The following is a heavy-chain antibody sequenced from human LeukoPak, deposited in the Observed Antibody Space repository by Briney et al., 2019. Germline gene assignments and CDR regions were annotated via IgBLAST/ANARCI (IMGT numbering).Heavy chain of an antibody. J-gene: IGHJ4*02. CDR2: INGDGSDI. CDR3: VRTSEGGYFDY. CDR1: GFTFSNYW. D-gene: IGHD1-14*01. V-gene: IGHV3-74*01. Sequence: GASLRLSCAVSGFTFSNYWMHWVRQAPGKGLVWVSRINGDGSDITYADPVKGRFTMSRDNPKNTLYLQMTRLRAEDTAVYYCVRTSEGGYFDYWGQGAVVTVSS.